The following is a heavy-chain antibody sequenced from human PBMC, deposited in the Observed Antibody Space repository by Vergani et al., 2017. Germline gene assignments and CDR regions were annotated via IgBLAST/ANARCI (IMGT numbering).Heavy chain of an antibody. CDR1: GFSLSTSGMC. CDR3: ARSMLGDFDY. CDR2: NDWDDDK. V-gene: IGHV2-70*01. J-gene: IGHJ4*02. D-gene: IGHD2-8*01. Sequence: QVTLRESGPALVKPTQTLTLTCTFSGFSLSTSGMCVSWIRQPPGKALEWLALNDWDDDKYYSTSLKTRITISKDTSKNQVDLTMTNMDPVDTATYYCARSMLGDFDYWGQGTLVTVSS.